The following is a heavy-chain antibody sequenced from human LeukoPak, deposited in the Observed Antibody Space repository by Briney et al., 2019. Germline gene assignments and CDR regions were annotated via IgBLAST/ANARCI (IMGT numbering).Heavy chain of an antibody. V-gene: IGHV4-31*03. D-gene: IGHD2-2*01. Sequence: SQTLSLTCTVSGGSISSGGYYWSWIRQHPGKGLEWIGYIYYSGCTYYNPSLKSRVTISVDTSKNQFSLKLSSVTAADTAVYYCAREPAYCSSTSCYPYYFDYWGQGTLVTVSS. J-gene: IGHJ4*02. CDR1: GGSISSGGYY. CDR2: IYYSGCT. CDR3: AREPAYCSSTSCYPYYFDY.